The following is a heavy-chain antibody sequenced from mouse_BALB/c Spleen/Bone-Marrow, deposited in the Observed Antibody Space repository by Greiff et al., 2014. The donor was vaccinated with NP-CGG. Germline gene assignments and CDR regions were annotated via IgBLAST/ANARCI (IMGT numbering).Heavy chain of an antibody. V-gene: IGHV14-3*02. D-gene: IGHD1-1*01. CDR3: ARYDYGWYFYV. CDR2: IDPANGNT. Sequence: VQLQQSGAELVKPGASVKLSCTASGLNIKDTYMHWVKQRPEQGLEWIGRIDPANGNTKYDPKFQGKATITADTSSNTAYLQLSSLTSEDTAVYYCARYDYGWYFYVWGAGTTVTVSS. CDR1: GLNIKDTY. J-gene: IGHJ1*01.